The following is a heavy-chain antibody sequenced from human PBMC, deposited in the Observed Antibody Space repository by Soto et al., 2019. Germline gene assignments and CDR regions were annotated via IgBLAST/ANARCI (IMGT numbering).Heavy chain of an antibody. CDR2: IWFDGTNI. V-gene: IGHV3-33*01. CDR3: ARARCSGGDCYRWYYFDY. Sequence: QVQLVESGGGVVQPGGSLRLSCAASGFPFSSYAMHWVRQVPGKGLEWVAVIWFDGTNIKYADSVKGRFTISRDSSKNTLYLQMSSLRAEDTALYYCARARCSGGDCYRWYYFDYWGQGTLVTVSS. J-gene: IGHJ4*02. CDR1: GFPFSSYA. D-gene: IGHD2-21*02.